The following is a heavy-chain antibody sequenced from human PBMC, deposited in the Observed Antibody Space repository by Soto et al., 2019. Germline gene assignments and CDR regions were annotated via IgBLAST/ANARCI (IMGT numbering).Heavy chain of an antibody. J-gene: IGHJ4*02. CDR1: GYTFTGYY. V-gene: IGHV1-2*02. Sequence: ASVKVSCKDSGYTFTGYYMHWVRQAPGQGLEWMGWINPNSGGTNYAQKFQGRVTMTRDTSISTAYMELSRLRSDDTAVYYCAIRSGYDSSGYYLGYWGQGTPVTLSS. CDR3: AIRSGYDSSGYYLGY. D-gene: IGHD3-22*01. CDR2: INPNSGGT.